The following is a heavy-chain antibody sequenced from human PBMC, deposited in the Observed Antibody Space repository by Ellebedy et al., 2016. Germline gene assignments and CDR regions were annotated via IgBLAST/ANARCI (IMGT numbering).Heavy chain of an antibody. D-gene: IGHD1-26*01. CDR3: ARDQGGFDP. CDR2: IKQDGSEK. J-gene: IGHJ5*02. Sequence: GESLKISCAASGFTFSSYAMSWVRQAPGKGLEWVANIKQDGSEKYYVDSVKGRFTISRDNADNSLYLQMNSLRAEDTAVYYCARDQGGFDPWGQGTLVTVSS. V-gene: IGHV3-7*01. CDR1: GFTFSSYA.